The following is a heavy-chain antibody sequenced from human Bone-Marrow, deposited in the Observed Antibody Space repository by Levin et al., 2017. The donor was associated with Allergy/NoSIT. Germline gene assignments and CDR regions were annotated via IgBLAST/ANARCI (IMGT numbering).Heavy chain of an antibody. J-gene: IGHJ5*01. V-gene: IGHV3-9*01. CDR1: GFTFDDYA. CDR3: VKGGAVVAQDNWFDS. CDR2: ITLNSGKS. Sequence: GGSLRLSCAASGFTFDDYAMYWVRQAPGKGLEWVSGITLNSGKSDYRDSVQGRFTISIVNATNSLYLQMDSLRAEDTAISYCVKGGAVVAQDNWFDSWGQGTLVTVSS. D-gene: IGHD2-15*01.